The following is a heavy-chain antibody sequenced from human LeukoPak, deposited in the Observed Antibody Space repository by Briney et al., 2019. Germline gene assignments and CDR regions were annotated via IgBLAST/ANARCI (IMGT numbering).Heavy chain of an antibody. CDR1: GFRFNTYW. J-gene: IGHJ4*02. Sequence: GGSLRLSCAASGFRFNTYWMSWVRQAPGKGLEWVANIKQDGNEKYYADSVKGRFTISRDNGKNSLDLQMNSLRADDTAVYYCAKDSQGGWLQLWYFDYWGQGTLVTVSS. D-gene: IGHD5-24*01. CDR2: IKQDGNEK. CDR3: AKDSQGGWLQLWYFDY. V-gene: IGHV3-7*01.